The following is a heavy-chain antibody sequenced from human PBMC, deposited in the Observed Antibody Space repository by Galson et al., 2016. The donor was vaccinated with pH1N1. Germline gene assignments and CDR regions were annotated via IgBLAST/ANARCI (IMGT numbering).Heavy chain of an antibody. D-gene: IGHD2-2*01. J-gene: IGHJ4*02. CDR3: EKDVLVRVPAGYFDY. CDR1: GFTFSSYA. V-gene: IGHV3-23*01. CDR2: IIRRGGST. Sequence: SLRLSCAASGFTFSSYAMSWVRQAPGKGLEWVSAIIRRGGSTYYADSVKGRFTISRDNSKNTLELQMNSLRAEDTAVYYCEKDVLVRVPAGYFDYWGQGTLVTVSS.